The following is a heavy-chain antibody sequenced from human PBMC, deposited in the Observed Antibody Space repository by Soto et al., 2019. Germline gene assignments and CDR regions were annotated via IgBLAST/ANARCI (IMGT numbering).Heavy chain of an antibody. CDR3: ARGVGYCTNGVCYRAFDI. CDR2: IYHSGST. J-gene: IGHJ3*02. V-gene: IGHV4-30-2*01. D-gene: IGHD2-8*01. CDR1: GGSISSGGYS. Sequence: PSETLSLTCAVSGGSISSGGYSWSWIRQPPGKGLEWIGYIYHSGSTYYNPSLKSRVTISVDRSKNQFSLKLSSVTAADTAVYYCARGVGYCTNGVCYRAFDIWGQGTMVTISS.